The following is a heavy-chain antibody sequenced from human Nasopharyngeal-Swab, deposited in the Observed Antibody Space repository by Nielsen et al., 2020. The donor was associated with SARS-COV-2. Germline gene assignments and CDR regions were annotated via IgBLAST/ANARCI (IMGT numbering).Heavy chain of an antibody. D-gene: IGHD3-9*01. J-gene: IGHJ5*01. CDR1: GFTFNTYS. V-gene: IGHV3-48*02. Sequence: GGSLRLSCTTSGFTFNTYSMNWVRQAPGKGPEWLSYISSSSGTIYYADSVKGRFTISRDNAKNSLGLQMNSLRDDDTAVYYCARDVELLTNYYAPDSWGQGTLVTVSS. CDR3: ARDVELLTNYYAPDS. CDR2: ISSSSGTI.